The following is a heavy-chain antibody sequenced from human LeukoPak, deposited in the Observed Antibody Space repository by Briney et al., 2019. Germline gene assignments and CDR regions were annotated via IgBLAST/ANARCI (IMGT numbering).Heavy chain of an antibody. CDR3: ARVKKLMPEFEF. CDR1: GYXFIDFY. J-gene: IGHJ4*02. V-gene: IGHV1-2*02. D-gene: IGHD2-2*01. Sequence: GASVKVSCKASGYXFIDFYIHWVRQAPGQGLEWMGWINPNSGAIKYSQKFQGRVSMTRDTSTSTAYMDLSSLRSDDTAVYYCARVKKLMPEFEFWGQGTLVTVS. CDR2: INPNSGAI.